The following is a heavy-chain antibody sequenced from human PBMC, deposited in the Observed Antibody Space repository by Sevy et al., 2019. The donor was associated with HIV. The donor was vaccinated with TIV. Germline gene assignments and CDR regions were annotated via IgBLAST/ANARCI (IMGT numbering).Heavy chain of an antibody. CDR2: ISYDGSNK. V-gene: IGHV3-30*18. Sequence: GSLRLSCAASGFTFSSYGMHWVRQAPGKGLEWVAVISYDGSNKYYADSVKGRFTISRDNSKNTLYLQMNSLRAEDTAVYYCAKNRGYCTNGVCPKYYYYGMDVWGQGTTVTVSS. CDR1: GFTFSSYG. D-gene: IGHD2-8*01. J-gene: IGHJ6*02. CDR3: AKNRGYCTNGVCPKYYYYGMDV.